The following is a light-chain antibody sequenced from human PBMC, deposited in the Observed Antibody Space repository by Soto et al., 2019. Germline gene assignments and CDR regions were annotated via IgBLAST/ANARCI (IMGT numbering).Light chain of an antibody. CDR2: DAS. Sequence: EVVLTQSPATLSLSPGERATLSCRASQSVSIYLAWYQQKPGQAPRLLIYDASNRATGSPARFSGSGSATDFTLPISSLEPADFAVYYCQQRSNWPPITFGQGTRLETK. CDR3: QQRSNWPPIT. J-gene: IGKJ5*01. V-gene: IGKV3-11*01. CDR1: QSVSIY.